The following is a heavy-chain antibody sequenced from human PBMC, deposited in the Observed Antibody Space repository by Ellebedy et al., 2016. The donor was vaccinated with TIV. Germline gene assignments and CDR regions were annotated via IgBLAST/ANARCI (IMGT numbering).Heavy chain of an antibody. Sequence: GESLKISCAASGFTFSNNAMTWVRQAPGKGLEWVSVISGSVMGLYTYYADFVKGRVTVPRDDSKNILYLQMNSLRDEDMAVYYCPRLTTVGIAREVGWFDAWGRGTLVTVSS. D-gene: IGHD6-13*01. V-gene: IGHV3-23*01. CDR3: PRLTTVGIAREVGWFDA. J-gene: IGHJ5*01. CDR2: ISGSVMGLYT. CDR1: GFTFSNNA.